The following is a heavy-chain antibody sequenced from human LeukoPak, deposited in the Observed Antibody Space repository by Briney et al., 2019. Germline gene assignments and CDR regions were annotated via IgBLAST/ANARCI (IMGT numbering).Heavy chain of an antibody. D-gene: IGHD4-17*01. J-gene: IGHJ4*02. CDR3: ARSSEYGDPFNY. CDR2: IYESGST. V-gene: IGHV4-39*01. CDR1: GASISRSDYF. Sequence: SSETLSLTCTVSGASISRSDYFWGWIRQPPGKGLEWIGSIYESGSTYYSPSLKGRVTISVDTSKNQCSLKLTSVTAADTAVYYCARSSEYGDPFNYWGQGTLVTVSS.